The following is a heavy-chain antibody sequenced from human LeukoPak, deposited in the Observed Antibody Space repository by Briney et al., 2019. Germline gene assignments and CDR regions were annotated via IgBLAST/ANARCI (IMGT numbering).Heavy chain of an antibody. CDR2: INIDGSTT. D-gene: IGHD6-19*01. J-gene: IGHJ4*02. V-gene: IGHV3-74*03. CDR3: ARVGGPGWYSY. CDR1: GFTFSSYW. Sequence: GGSLRLSCAASGFTFSSYWMHWVRQVPGKGLVWVSRINIDGSTTTYADSVKGRFTISRDNAKNTLYLQMNSLRAEDTALYYCARVGGPGWYSYWGQGTLVTVSS.